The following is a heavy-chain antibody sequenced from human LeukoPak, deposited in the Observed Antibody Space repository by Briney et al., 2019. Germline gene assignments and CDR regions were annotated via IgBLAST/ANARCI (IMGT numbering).Heavy chain of an antibody. V-gene: IGHV4-59*12. CDR2: IYYSGST. Sequence: PSETLSLTCTVSGGSISSYYWSWIRQPPGKGLEWIGYIYYSGSTNYNPSLKSRVTISVDTSKNQFSLKLSSVTAADTAVYYCARQVAGYAFDIWGQGTMVTVSS. CDR1: GGSISSYY. D-gene: IGHD6-19*01. CDR3: ARQVAGYAFDI. J-gene: IGHJ3*02.